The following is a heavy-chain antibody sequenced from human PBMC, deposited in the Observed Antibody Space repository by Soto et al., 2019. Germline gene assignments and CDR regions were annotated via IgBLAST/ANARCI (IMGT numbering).Heavy chain of an antibody. D-gene: IGHD5-12*01. V-gene: IGHV4-39*01. J-gene: IGHJ4*02. CDR2: IYYSGST. Sequence: PSETLSLTCTVSGGSISSSRYYWGWIRQPPGKGLEWIGSIYYSGSTYYNPSLKSRVTISVDTSKNQFSLKLSSVTAADTAVYYCAIYSGYDSAWYYWGQGTLVTVS. CDR3: AIYSGYDSAWYY. CDR1: GGSISSSRYY.